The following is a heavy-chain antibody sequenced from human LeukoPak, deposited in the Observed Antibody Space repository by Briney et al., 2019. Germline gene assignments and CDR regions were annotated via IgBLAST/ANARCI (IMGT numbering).Heavy chain of an antibody. CDR2: ISGSGDRT. CDR3: AKGPFYDFWSGYAADYYFDY. J-gene: IGHJ4*02. Sequence: GRSLRLSCAASGFTFSSYAMSWVRQAPGKGLEWGSGISGSGDRTFNADSVKGRFTISRDNSKNTLYLQMNSLGAEDTAVYYCAKGPFYDFWSGYAADYYFDYWGQGTLVTVSS. CDR1: GFTFSSYA. D-gene: IGHD3-3*01. V-gene: IGHV3-23*01.